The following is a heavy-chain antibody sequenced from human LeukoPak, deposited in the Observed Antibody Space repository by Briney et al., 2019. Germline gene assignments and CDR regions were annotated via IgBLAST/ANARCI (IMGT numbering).Heavy chain of an antibody. CDR2: ISGSGGST. J-gene: IGHJ4*02. V-gene: IGHV3-23*01. CDR1: GFTFSSYA. D-gene: IGHD6-13*01. CDR3: AKTRPLQQLAYYFDY. Sequence: GGSLRLSCAASGFTFSSYAMSWVRQAPGKGLGWVSAISGSGGSTYYADSVKGRFTISRDNSKNTLYLQMNSLRAEDTAVYYCAKTRPLQQLAYYFDYWGQGTLVTVSS.